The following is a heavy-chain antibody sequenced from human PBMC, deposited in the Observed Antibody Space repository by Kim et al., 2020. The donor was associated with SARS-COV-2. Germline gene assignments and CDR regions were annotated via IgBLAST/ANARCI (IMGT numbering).Heavy chain of an antibody. CDR3: ARDLGSSFL. Sequence: GSTYYNPSLKSRVTISVDTSKNQFSLKLSSVTAADTAVYYCARDLGSSFLWGQGTLVTVSS. V-gene: IGHV4-39*07. J-gene: IGHJ4*02. CDR2: GST. D-gene: IGHD6-6*01.